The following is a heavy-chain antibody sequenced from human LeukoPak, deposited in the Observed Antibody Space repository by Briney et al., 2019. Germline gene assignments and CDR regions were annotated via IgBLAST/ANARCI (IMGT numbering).Heavy chain of an antibody. Sequence: SETLSLTCTVSGGSISSYYWSWIRQPPGKGLEWIGYIYYSGSTNYNPSLKSRVTISVDTSKNQFSLKLSSVTAADTAVYYCARESGYDILTGYLGWFDPWGQGTLITVSS. V-gene: IGHV4-59*12. D-gene: IGHD3-9*01. J-gene: IGHJ5*02. CDR2: IYYSGST. CDR1: GGSISSYY. CDR3: ARESGYDILTGYLGWFDP.